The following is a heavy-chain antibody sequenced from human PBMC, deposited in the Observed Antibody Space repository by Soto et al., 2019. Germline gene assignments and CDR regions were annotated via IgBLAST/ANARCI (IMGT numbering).Heavy chain of an antibody. V-gene: IGHV1-69*06. CDR1: GGTFSSYA. D-gene: IGHD2-21*02. Sequence: SVKVSCKASGGTFSSYAISWVRQAPGQGLEWMGGIIPIFGTANYARKFQGRVTITADKSTSTAYMELSSLRSEDTAVYYCASVGSYCGGDCYPNVFDYWGKGPLVTVSS. CDR2: IIPIFGTA. J-gene: IGHJ4*02. CDR3: ASVGSYCGGDCYPNVFDY.